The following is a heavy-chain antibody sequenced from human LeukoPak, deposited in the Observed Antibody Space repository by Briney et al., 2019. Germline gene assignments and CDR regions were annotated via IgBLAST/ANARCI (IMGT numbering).Heavy chain of an antibody. CDR2: IYYSGST. V-gene: IGHV4-59*01. CDR3: ARHVSGEGVPLRSFSY. CDR1: GGSISSYY. J-gene: IGHJ4*02. D-gene: IGHD2-15*01. Sequence: KPSETLSLTCTVSGGSISSYYWSWIRQPPGKGLEWIGYIYYSGSTNYNPSLKSRVTISVDTSKNQFSLKLSSVTAADTAVYYCARHVSGEGVPLRSFSYGGQGTLVTVSS.